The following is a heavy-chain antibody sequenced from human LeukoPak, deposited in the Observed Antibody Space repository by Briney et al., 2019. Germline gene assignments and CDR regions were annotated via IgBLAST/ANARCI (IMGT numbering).Heavy chain of an antibody. J-gene: IGHJ5*02. D-gene: IGHD6-6*01. V-gene: IGHV7-4-1*02. CDR2: INTNTGNP. Sequence: GASVKVTCKASGYTFTSYAMNWVRQAPGQGLEWMGWINTNTGNPTYAQGFTGRFVFSLDTSVSTAYLQISSLKAEDTAVYYCARWLTYSSSSFRVRWFDPWGQGTLVTVSS. CDR3: ARWLTYSSSSFRVRWFDP. CDR1: GYTFTSYA.